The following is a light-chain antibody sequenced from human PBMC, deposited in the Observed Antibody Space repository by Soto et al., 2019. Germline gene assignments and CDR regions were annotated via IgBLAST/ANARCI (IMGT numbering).Light chain of an antibody. V-gene: IGKV1-33*01. CDR1: QDISNY. J-gene: IGKJ5*01. CDR3: QQYDNRHPRVIT. Sequence: DIQMTQSPSSLSASVGDRVTITCQASQDISNYLNWYQQKPGKAPKLLIYDASNSETGVPARFSGSGSGTDFTFSTSSLQPEDIATYYCQQYDNRHPRVITFGQGTRLEIK. CDR2: DAS.